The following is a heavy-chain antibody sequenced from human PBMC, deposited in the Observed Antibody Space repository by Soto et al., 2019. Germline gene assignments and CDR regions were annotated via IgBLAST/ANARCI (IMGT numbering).Heavy chain of an antibody. CDR3: ARGSGWYFY. D-gene: IGHD3-22*01. Sequence: PSETLSLTCTVSGGSISSHYWTWVRQPPGKGLEWIGYIYYSGSTSYNPSLESRVTISVDTSKNQISLKLSSVTAADTAIYYCARGSGWYFYWGQGTLGTVSS. J-gene: IGHJ4*02. V-gene: IGHV4-59*11. CDR2: IYYSGST. CDR1: GGSISSHY.